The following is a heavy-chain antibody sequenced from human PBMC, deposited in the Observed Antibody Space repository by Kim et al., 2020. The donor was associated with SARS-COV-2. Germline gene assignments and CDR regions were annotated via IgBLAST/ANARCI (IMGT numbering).Heavy chain of an antibody. CDR1: GYTFTSYG. J-gene: IGHJ5*02. CDR3: ARSRCSGGSCYWFDP. Sequence: ASVKVSCKASGYTFTSYGISWVRQAPGQGLEWMGWISAYNGNTNYAQKLQGRVTMTTDTSTSTAYMELRSLRSDDTAVYYCARSRCSGGSCYWFDPWGQGTLVTVSS. V-gene: IGHV1-18*04. D-gene: IGHD2-15*01. CDR2: ISAYNGNT.